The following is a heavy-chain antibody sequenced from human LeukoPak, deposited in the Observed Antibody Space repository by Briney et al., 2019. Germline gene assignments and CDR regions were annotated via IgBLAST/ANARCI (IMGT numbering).Heavy chain of an antibody. CDR3: ARGRPGDYFDY. D-gene: IGHD6-25*01. J-gene: IGHJ4*02. V-gene: IGHV1-2*02. Sequence: ASVTVSCKASGYTFTGYYMHWVRQAPGQGLEGMGWINPNSGGTISSQNFQGRVTLTRDTSISTAYMELSRLRSDDTAVYYCARGRPGDYFDYWGQGTLVTVSS. CDR2: INPNSGGT. CDR1: GYTFTGYY.